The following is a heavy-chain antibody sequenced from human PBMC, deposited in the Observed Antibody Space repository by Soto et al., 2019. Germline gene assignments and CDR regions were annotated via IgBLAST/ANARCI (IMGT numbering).Heavy chain of an antibody. Sequence: EVQLLESGGDLVQPGGSLRLSCEASGFIFSSYAMNWVRQAPGKGLEWVSVISASGDSTYYADSVKGRFTISRDNSKNTLYLQMNSLRAEDTAVYSCAKRWLRTGEFDYWGQGTLVTVSS. CDR1: GFIFSSYA. J-gene: IGHJ4*02. V-gene: IGHV3-23*01. CDR2: ISASGDST. D-gene: IGHD5-12*01. CDR3: AKRWLRTGEFDY.